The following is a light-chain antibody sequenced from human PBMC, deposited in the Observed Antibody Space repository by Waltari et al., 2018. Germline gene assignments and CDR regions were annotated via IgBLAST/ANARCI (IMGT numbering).Light chain of an antibody. CDR1: QSVLYNSNNKNY. V-gene: IGKV4-1*01. CDR2: GAS. Sequence: DIVMTQSPDSLAVSLGERATINCKSSQSVLYNSNNKNYLAWYQQKPVQPPHLLISGASTRESGVPDRFSGSGAGTDFTLTISSLQAEDVAVYYCQQYYNTPYTFGQGTNLEIK. CDR3: QQYYNTPYT. J-gene: IGKJ2*01.